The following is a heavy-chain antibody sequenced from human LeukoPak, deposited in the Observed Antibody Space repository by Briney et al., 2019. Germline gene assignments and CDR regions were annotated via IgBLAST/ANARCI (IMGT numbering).Heavy chain of an antibody. D-gene: IGHD5-24*01. CDR1: GGSISSYY. J-gene: IGHJ3*02. V-gene: IGHV4-59*01. Sequence: SETLSLTCTVSGGSISSYYWSWIRQPPGKGLEWIGYIYYSGSTSYNPSLRSRVTISVDTSRNQFSLKLYSVTAADTAVYYCARAGTLQSNPSAFDIWGQGTTVTVSS. CDR3: ARAGTLQSNPSAFDI. CDR2: IYYSGST.